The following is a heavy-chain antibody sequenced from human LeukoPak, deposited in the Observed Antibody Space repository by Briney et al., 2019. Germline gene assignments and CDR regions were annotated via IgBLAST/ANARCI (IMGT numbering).Heavy chain of an antibody. CDR3: ARVGTGSSTWYPEYFQH. Sequence: ASVKVSCKASGYTFTGYYMHWVRQAPGQGLEWMGWINPNSGGTNYAQKFQGRVTMTRDTSIITAYMELSRLRSDDTAVYYCARVGTGSSTWYPEYFQHWGQGTLVTVS. D-gene: IGHD6-13*01. J-gene: IGHJ1*01. CDR2: INPNSGGT. V-gene: IGHV1-2*02. CDR1: GYTFTGYY.